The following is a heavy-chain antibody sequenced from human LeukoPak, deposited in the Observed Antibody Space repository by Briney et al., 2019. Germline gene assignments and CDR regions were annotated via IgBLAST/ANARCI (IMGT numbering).Heavy chain of an antibody. J-gene: IGHJ4*02. Sequence: SQTLSLTCTVSGGSISGGSYYWSWIRQPAGKGLEWIGRIYTSGSTNYNPSLKSRVTISVDTSKNQFSLKLSSVTAADTAVYYCAREKTTVTTIFDYWGQGTLVTVSS. CDR1: GGSISGGSYY. CDR3: AREKTTVTTIFDY. V-gene: IGHV4-61*02. D-gene: IGHD4-17*01. CDR2: IYTSGST.